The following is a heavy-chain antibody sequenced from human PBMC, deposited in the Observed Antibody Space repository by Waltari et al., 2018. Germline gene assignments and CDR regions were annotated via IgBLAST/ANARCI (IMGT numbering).Heavy chain of an antibody. Sequence: QVQLQESGPGLVKPSETLSLTCAVSGYSISSGYYWGWIRQPPGKGLEWIGSIYPSGLPSYHPSLKSRVTISVDTSKNQFSLKLSSVTAADTAVYYCARIGSGWYDFYFDYWGQGTLVTVSS. V-gene: IGHV4-38-2*01. J-gene: IGHJ4*02. CDR2: IYPSGLP. CDR3: ARIGSGWYDFYFDY. D-gene: IGHD6-19*01. CDR1: GYSISSGYY.